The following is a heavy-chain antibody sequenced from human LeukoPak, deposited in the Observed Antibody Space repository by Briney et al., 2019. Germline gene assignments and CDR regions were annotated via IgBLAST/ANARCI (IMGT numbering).Heavy chain of an antibody. CDR1: GGSISSGDYY. V-gene: IGHV4-30-4*01. D-gene: IGHD3-9*01. J-gene: IGHJ4*02. CDR2: IYYSGST. Sequence: SETLSLTCTVSGGSISSGDYYWSWIRQPPGKGLEWIGYIYYSGSTYYNPSPKSRVTISVDTSKNQFSLKLSSVTAADTAVYYCARILTGSFYFDYWGQGTLVTVSS. CDR3: ARILTGSFYFDY.